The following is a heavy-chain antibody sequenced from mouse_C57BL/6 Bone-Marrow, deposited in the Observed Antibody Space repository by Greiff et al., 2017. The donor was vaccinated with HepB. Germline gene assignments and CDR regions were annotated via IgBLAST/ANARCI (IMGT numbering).Heavy chain of an antibody. J-gene: IGHJ2*01. D-gene: IGHD2-5*01. CDR1: GYTFTDYY. Sequence: VQLQQSGPVLVKPGASVKMSCKASGYTFTDYYMNWVKQSHGKSLEWIGVINPYNGGTSYNQKFKGKATLTVDKSSSTAYMELNSLTSEDSAVYYCASYYSNYVEYYFDYWGQGTTLTVSS. V-gene: IGHV1-19*01. CDR2: INPYNGGT. CDR3: ASYYSNYVEYYFDY.